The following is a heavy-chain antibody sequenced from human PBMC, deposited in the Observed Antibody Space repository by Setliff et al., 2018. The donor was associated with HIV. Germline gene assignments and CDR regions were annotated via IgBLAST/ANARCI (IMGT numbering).Heavy chain of an antibody. D-gene: IGHD2-2*01. Sequence: PGGSLRLSCAASGFRFDDYGMNWVRQVPGKGLEWVSIINWNGGSTGYADSVKGRFTISRDNARNSLYLQMNSLRAEDTALYYCARASFPRYCSITSCLEKGWFDPWGQGTLVTVSS. J-gene: IGHJ5*02. CDR2: INWNGGST. CDR3: ARASFPRYCSITSCLEKGWFDP. CDR1: GFRFDDYG. V-gene: IGHV3-20*04.